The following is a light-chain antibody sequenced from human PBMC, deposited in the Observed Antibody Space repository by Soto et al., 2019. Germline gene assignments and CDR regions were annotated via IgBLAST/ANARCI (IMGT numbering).Light chain of an antibody. CDR2: GAT. CDR3: LQDYNYPRT. CDR1: QDIRTE. J-gene: IGKJ1*01. V-gene: IGKV1-6*01. Sequence: ALQMTQSPSSLSNSVGDRGTITCRASQDIRTELGWYQQKPGKAPKLLIYGATTLQSGVPSRFSGSGSGTDFTLTISGLQPEDFAAHYCLQDYNYPRTFGQGTKVEVK.